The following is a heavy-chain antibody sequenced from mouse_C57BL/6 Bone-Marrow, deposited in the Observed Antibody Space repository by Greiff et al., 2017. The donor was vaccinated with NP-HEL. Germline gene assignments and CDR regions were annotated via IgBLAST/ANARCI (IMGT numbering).Heavy chain of an antibody. Sequence: EVKLMESGGDLVKPGGSLKLSCAASGFTFSSYGMSWVRQTPDKRLEWVATISSGGSYTYYPDSVKGRFTISRDNAKNTLDLQMSSLKSEETAMYYCARPNYYGSRMDYWGQGTSVTVSS. CDR2: ISSGGSYT. D-gene: IGHD1-1*01. CDR1: GFTFSSYG. V-gene: IGHV5-6*01. CDR3: ARPNYYGSRMDY. J-gene: IGHJ4*01.